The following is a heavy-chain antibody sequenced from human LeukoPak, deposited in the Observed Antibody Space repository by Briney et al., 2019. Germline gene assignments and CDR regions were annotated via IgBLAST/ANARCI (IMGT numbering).Heavy chain of an antibody. CDR2: IYYSGST. CDR3: ARDPIDSGYDFGRLAYFDY. V-gene: IGHV4-4*02. D-gene: IGHD5-12*01. Sequence: SETLSLTCAVSGGFISSSNWWSWVRQPPGKGLEWIGSIYYSGSTYYNPSLKSRVTISVDTSKNQFSLKLSSVTAADTAVYYCARDPIDSGYDFGRLAYFDYWGQGTLVTVSS. J-gene: IGHJ4*02. CDR1: GGFISSSNW.